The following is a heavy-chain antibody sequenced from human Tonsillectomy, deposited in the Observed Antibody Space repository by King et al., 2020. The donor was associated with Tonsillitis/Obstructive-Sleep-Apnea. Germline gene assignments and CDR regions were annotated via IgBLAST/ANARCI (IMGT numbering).Heavy chain of an antibody. Sequence: LVQSGGGLVQPGRSLRLSCKASGFTFGDYAMSWVRQAPGKGLEWVSFIRSKAYGGTTDYAASVKGRFTISRDDSKSIAYLQMNSLKTEDTAVYYCTRDRTSNDFWSGYDLDYWGQGTLVTVSS. CDR3: TRDRTSNDFWSGYDLDY. CDR1: GFTFGDYA. J-gene: IGHJ4*02. V-gene: IGHV3-49*04. CDR2: IRSKAYGGTT. D-gene: IGHD3-3*01.